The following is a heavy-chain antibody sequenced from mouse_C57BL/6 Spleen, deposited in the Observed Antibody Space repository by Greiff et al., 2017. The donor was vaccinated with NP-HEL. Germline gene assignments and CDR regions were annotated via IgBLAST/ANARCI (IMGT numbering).Heavy chain of an antibody. CDR2: IDPSDSYT. CDR1: GYTFTSYW. D-gene: IGHD1-1*01. CDR3: ARSTFFITTVVAKYFDV. V-gene: IGHV1-69*01. J-gene: IGHJ1*03. Sequence: QVQLQQLGAELVMPGASVKLSCKASGYTFTSYWMHWVKQRPGQGLEWIGEIDPSDSYTNYNQKFKGKSTLTVDKSSSTAYMQLSSLTSEDSAVYYCARSTFFITTVVAKYFDVWGTGTTVTVSS.